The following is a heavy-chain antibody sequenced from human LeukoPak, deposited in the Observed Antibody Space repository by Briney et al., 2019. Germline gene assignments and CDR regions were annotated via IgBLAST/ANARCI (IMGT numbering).Heavy chain of an antibody. CDR1: GYTFTSYA. Sequence: ASVKVSCKASGYTFTSYAMHWVRQAPGQRLEWMGWINAGNGNTKYSQKSQGRVTITRDTSASTAYMELSSLRSEDTAVYYCARGIPAQYYFDYWGQGTLVTVSS. J-gene: IGHJ4*02. D-gene: IGHD2-2*02. CDR3: ARGIPAQYYFDY. CDR2: INAGNGNT. V-gene: IGHV1-3*01.